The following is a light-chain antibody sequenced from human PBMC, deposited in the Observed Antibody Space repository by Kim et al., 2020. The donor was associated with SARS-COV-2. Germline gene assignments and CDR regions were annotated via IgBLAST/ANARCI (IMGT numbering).Light chain of an antibody. CDR2: GAS. CDR1: QSVSTSN. CDR3: YQYGSSPTT. V-gene: IGKV3-20*01. J-gene: IGKJ5*01. Sequence: EIVLTQSPGTLSLSPGERATLSCRASQSVSTSNLAWYQQKPGQAPRRLICGASSRATGIPDRFSGSGSGTDFTLTISRLEPEDFAVYYCYQYGSSPTTFGQGTRLEI.